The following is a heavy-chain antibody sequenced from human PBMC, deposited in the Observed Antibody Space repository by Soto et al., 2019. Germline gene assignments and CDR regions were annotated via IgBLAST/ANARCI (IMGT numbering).Heavy chain of an antibody. J-gene: IGHJ4*02. CDR3: ARVRLGYDYIWGSYLGGRYFDY. CDR1: GFTVSSNY. V-gene: IGHV3-66*01. Sequence: GGSLRLSCAASGFTVSSNYMSWVRQAPGKGLEWVSVIYSGGSTYYADSVKGRFTISRDNSKNTLYLQMNSLRAEDTAVYYCARVRLGYDYIWGSYLGGRYFDYWGQGTLVTVSS. D-gene: IGHD3-16*02. CDR2: IYSGGST.